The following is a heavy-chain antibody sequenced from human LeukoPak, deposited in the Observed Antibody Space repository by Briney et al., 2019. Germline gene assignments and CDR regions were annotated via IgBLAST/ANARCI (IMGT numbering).Heavy chain of an antibody. J-gene: IGHJ6*03. CDR2: TYTSGST. CDR3: ARGRWELWPPGAHSYYYYYMDV. Sequence: PSQTLSLTCTVSGGSISSGSYYWSWIRQPAGKGLEWIGRTYTSGSTNYNPSLKSRVTISVDTSKNQFSLKLSSVTAADTAVYYCARGRWELWPPGAHSYYYYYMDVWGKGTTVTVSS. V-gene: IGHV4-61*02. D-gene: IGHD1-26*01. CDR1: GGSISSGSYY.